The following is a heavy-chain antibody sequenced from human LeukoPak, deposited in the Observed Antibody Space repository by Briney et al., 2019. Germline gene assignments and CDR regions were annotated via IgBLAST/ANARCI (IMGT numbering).Heavy chain of an antibody. CDR3: ARQNYYDNSGYQGYFDY. V-gene: IGHV5-51*01. Sequence: GESLRISCKGSGYSFTSYWIGWVRQMPGKGLEWMGIIYPGDSDTRYSPSFQGQVTISADKSISTAYLQWSSLKASDTAMYYCARQNYYDNSGYQGYFDYWGQGTLVTVSS. CDR1: GYSFTSYW. D-gene: IGHD3-22*01. CDR2: IYPGDSDT. J-gene: IGHJ4*02.